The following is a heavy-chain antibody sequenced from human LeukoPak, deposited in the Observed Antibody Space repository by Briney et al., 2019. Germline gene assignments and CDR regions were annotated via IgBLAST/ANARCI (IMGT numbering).Heavy chain of an antibody. V-gene: IGHV1-18*01. CDR3: ARDYIRYCSSTSCYPGY. D-gene: IGHD2-2*01. J-gene: IGHJ4*02. CDR2: ISAYNGNT. Sequence: ASVTVSCKASGYTFTSYGISWVRQAPGQGLEWMGWISAYNGNTNYAQKLQGRVTMTTDTSTSTAYMELRSLRSDDTAVYYCARDYIRYCSSTSCYPGYWGQGTLVTVSS. CDR1: GYTFTSYG.